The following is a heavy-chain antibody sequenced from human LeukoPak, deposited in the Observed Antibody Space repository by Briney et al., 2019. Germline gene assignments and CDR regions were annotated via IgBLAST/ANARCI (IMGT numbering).Heavy chain of an antibody. CDR3: ARLLWFGESKTNWFDP. J-gene: IGHJ5*02. CDR1: GYTFTGYY. V-gene: IGHV1-2*02. Sequence: ASVKVSCKASGYTFTGYYMHWVRQAPGQGLEWMGWINPNSGGTNYAQKFQGRVTMTRDTSISTAYMELSRLRSDDTAVYYCARLLWFGESKTNWFDPWGQGTLVTVSS. CDR2: INPNSGGT. D-gene: IGHD3-10*01.